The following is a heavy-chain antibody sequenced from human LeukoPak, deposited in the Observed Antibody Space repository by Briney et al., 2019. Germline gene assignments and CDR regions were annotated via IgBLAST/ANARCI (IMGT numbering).Heavy chain of an antibody. V-gene: IGHV4-34*01. Sequence: PSETLSLTCTVSGGSISSYYWSWIRQPPGKGLEWIGEINHSGSTNYNPSLKSRVTISVDTSKNQFSLKLSSVTAADTAVYYCARPYYYGSGSYLGFWGQGTLVTVSS. D-gene: IGHD3-10*01. CDR2: INHSGST. CDR3: ARPYYYGSGSYLGF. CDR1: GGSISSYY. J-gene: IGHJ4*02.